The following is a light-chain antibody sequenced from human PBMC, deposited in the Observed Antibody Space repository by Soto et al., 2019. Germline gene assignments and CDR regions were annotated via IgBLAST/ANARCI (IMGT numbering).Light chain of an antibody. CDR3: SSYTSSFYV. Sequence: HSALTKPASVTGFPGQSITISCTGTSSDVGGYNYVSWYQQHPGKAPKLMIYDVSNRPSGVSNRFSGSKSGNTASLTISGLQAEDEADYYCSSYTSSFYVFGTGTKVTVL. CDR2: DVS. J-gene: IGLJ1*01. V-gene: IGLV2-14*01. CDR1: SSDVGGYNY.